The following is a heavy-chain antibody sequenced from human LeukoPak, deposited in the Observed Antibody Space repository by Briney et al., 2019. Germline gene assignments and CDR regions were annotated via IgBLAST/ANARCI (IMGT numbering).Heavy chain of an antibody. V-gene: IGHV7-4-1*02. J-gene: IGHJ4*02. CDR2: INTNTGNP. D-gene: IGHD5-18*01. Sequence: ASVKVSCKASGYTFTSYAMNWVRQAPGQGLEWMGWINTNTGNPTYAQGFTGRFVFSLDTSVSTAYLQISSLKAEDTAVYYCARDFSNIDGVETALFGDYWAQGPRVPVPT. CDR3: ARDFSNIDGVETALFGDY. CDR1: GYTFTSYA.